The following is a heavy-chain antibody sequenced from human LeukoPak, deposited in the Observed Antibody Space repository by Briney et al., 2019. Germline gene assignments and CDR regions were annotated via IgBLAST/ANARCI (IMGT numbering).Heavy chain of an antibody. J-gene: IGHJ5*02. D-gene: IGHD2-15*01. CDR1: GFTFSDYY. CDR3: ARVGYCSGGSCYRSWFDP. Sequence: GGSLRLSCAASGFTFSDYYMSWIRQAPGKGLEWVSYISSSGSTIYYADSAKGRFTISRDNAKNSLYLQMNSLRAEDTAVYYCARVGYCSGGSCYRSWFDPWGQGTLVTVSS. CDR2: ISSSGSTI. V-gene: IGHV3-11*04.